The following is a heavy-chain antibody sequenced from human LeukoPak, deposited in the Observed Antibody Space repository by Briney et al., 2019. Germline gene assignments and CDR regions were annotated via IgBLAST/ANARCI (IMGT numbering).Heavy chain of an antibody. CDR3: AREGEGLDP. CDR2: ISSSGSTI. D-gene: IGHD3-16*01. J-gene: IGHJ4*02. Sequence: LSLTYAVYGGSFSGYYWSWLRQAPGGGLEWVSYISSSGSTIYYADSVRGRFTISRDNAKNSLYLQMNSLRAEDTAVYYCAREGEGLDPWGQGTLVTVSS. CDR1: GGSFSGYY. V-gene: IGHV3-11*04.